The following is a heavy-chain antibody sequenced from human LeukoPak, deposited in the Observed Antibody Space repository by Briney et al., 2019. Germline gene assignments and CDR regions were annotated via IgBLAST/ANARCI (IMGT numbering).Heavy chain of an antibody. D-gene: IGHD4-11*01. CDR1: GIIFSSCG. V-gene: IGHV3-30*02. Sequence: GGSLRLSCAASGIIFSSCGMHWVRQAPGKGLEWVAFIRYDGSNKYYADSVKGRFTISRDNSKNTLYLQMNSLRAEDTAVYYCANNYPYPSQRYFDYWGQGTLVTVSS. CDR2: IRYDGSNK. J-gene: IGHJ4*02. CDR3: ANNYPYPSQRYFDY.